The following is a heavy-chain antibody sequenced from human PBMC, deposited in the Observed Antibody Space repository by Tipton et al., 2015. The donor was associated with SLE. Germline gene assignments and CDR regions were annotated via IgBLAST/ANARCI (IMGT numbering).Heavy chain of an antibody. CDR3: VSRSADFYDTNTYWNYFDP. V-gene: IGHV4-4*02. J-gene: IGHJ5*02. CDR1: GGSISSNKW. D-gene: IGHD1-7*01. CDR2: IYHRGST. Sequence: TLSLTCAVSGGSISSNKWWTWVRQPPGKGLEWIGEIYHRGSTNFNPSLASRAAILLDTSKNEFSLILTSVTAADTAVYYCVSRSADFYDTNTYWNYFDPWGQGNLVTVSS.